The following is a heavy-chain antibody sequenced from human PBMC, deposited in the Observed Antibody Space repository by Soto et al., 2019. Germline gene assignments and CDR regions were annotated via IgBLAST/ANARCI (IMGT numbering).Heavy chain of an antibody. CDR1: GFIFKMYW. J-gene: IGHJ4*02. V-gene: IGHV3-74*01. Sequence: GGSLRLSCAASGFIFKMYWMHWVRQSPGKGLVWISGIYNDGTYSDYADSVRGRFTISRDNVNDTLYLQMNNLRAEDSGLYYCTRGPRPISTGTGAYWGQGTQVTV. D-gene: IGHD3-10*01. CDR3: TRGPRPISTGTGAY. CDR2: IYNDGTYS.